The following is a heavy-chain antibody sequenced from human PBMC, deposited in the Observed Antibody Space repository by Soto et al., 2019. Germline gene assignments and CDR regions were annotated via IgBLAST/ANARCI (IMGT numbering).Heavy chain of an antibody. CDR1: GGTFSSYA. D-gene: IGHD3-22*01. J-gene: IGHJ4*02. V-gene: IGHV1-69*13. CDR2: IIPIFGTA. Sequence: SVKVSCKASGGTFSSYAISWVRQAPGQGLEWMGGIIPIFGTANYAQKFQGRVTITADESTSTAYMELSSLRSEDTAVYYCARGSPTYYYDSSGYYLDYWGQGTLVTVSS. CDR3: ARGSPTYYYDSSGYYLDY.